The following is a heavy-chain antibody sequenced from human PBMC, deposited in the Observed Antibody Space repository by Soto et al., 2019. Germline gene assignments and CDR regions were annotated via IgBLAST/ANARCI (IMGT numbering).Heavy chain of an antibody. J-gene: IGHJ4*02. D-gene: IGHD1-20*01. V-gene: IGHV4-30-4*01. CDR3: ARGKVYSY. CDR1: GGSISSGDYY. Sequence: SETLSLTCTVSGGSISSGDYYWSWIRQPPGEGLEWIGYIYHSGYTYYSPSLKSRVIMSIDTSKNQFSLKLSSVTAADTAVYYCARGKVYSYWGQGTLVTVSS. CDR2: IYHSGYT.